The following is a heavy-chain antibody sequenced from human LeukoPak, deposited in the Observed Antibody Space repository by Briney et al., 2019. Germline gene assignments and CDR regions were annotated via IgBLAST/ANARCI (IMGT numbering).Heavy chain of an antibody. CDR1: GFTFDDYA. Sequence: AGRSLRLSCAASGFTFDDYAMHWVRQAPGKGLEWVSGISWNSGSIGYADSVKGRFTISRDNAKNSLYLQMNSLRAEDTALYYCAKGDFCGGDCYSGPIDCWGQGTLVTVSS. D-gene: IGHD2-21*02. J-gene: IGHJ4*02. CDR2: ISWNSGSI. V-gene: IGHV3-9*01. CDR3: AKGDFCGGDCYSGPIDC.